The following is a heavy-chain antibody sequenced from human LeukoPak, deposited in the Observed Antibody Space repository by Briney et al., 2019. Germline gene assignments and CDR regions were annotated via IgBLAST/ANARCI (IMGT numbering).Heavy chain of an antibody. Sequence: PSETLSLTCAVYGGSLSGYYWNWIRQSPGKVLEWTGEINDSGTTNYNPSLKSRATISIDRSRKQFSLRLTSVTAADTAVYYCARFPCSGDSCYSGIRAFDIWGQGTTVIVSS. D-gene: IGHD2-15*01. CDR2: INDSGTT. CDR3: ARFPCSGDSCYSGIRAFDI. J-gene: IGHJ3*02. CDR1: GGSLSGYY. V-gene: IGHV4-34*01.